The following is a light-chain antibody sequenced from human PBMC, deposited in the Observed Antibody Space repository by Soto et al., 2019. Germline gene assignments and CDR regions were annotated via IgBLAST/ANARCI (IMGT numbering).Light chain of an antibody. J-gene: IGKJ1*01. V-gene: IGKV1-39*01. Sequence: GDRVTITCRASQSISSYLNWYQQKPGKAPKLLIYAASSLQSGVPSRFSGSGSGTDFTLTISDVEPEDFAVYYCHQRQSWPRTFGQGTKVDIK. CDR2: AAS. CDR1: QSISSY. CDR3: HQRQSWPRT.